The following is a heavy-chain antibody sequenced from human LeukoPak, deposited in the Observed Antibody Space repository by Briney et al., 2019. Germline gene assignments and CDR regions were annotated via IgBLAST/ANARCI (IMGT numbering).Heavy chain of an antibody. CDR2: IRSKTNNYAT. D-gene: IGHD3-3*01. CDR1: GFTFSSYS. Sequence: GGSLRLSCAASGFTFSSYSMNWVRQASGKGLEWVGRIRSKTNNYATAYAASVKGRFTISRDDSKNTAYLQMNSLKTEDTAVYYCTTLYDFWSGLYYMDVWGKGTTVTVSS. V-gene: IGHV3-73*01. CDR3: TTLYDFWSGLYYMDV. J-gene: IGHJ6*03.